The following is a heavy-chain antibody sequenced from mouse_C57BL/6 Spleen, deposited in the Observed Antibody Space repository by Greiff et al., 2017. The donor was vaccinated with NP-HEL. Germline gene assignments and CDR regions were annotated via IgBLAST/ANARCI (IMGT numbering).Heavy chain of an antibody. CDR1: GFTFSSYT. D-gene: IGHD1-1*01. J-gene: IGHJ1*03. V-gene: IGHV5-9*01. Sequence: EVHLVESGGGLVKPGGSLKLSCAASGFTFSSYTMSWVRQTPEKRLEWVATISGGGGNTYYPDSVKGRFTISRDNAKNTLYLQMSSLRSEDTALYYCARWDFGPDYYGWYFDVWGTGTTVTVSS. CDR2: ISGGGGNT. CDR3: ARWDFGPDYYGWYFDV.